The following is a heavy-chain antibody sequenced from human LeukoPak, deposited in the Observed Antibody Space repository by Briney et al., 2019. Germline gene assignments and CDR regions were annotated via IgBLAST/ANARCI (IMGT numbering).Heavy chain of an antibody. J-gene: IGHJ4*02. CDR1: GYTFNDFY. CDR2: INPKIADT. CDR3: ARSLPYDNRNPHIDH. Sequence: ASVTVSFTSSGYTFNDFYVHWVRQAPGQGLEWMVWINPKIADTIYAQSVRGRVTMTRDTSITTAYLELSSLRSDDTAVYYCARSLPYDNRNPHIDHWGQGTLITVSS. V-gene: IGHV1-2*02. D-gene: IGHD3-22*01.